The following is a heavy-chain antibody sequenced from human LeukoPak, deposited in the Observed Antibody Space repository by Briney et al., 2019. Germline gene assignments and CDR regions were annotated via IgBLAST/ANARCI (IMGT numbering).Heavy chain of an antibody. CDR2: IYYSGST. D-gene: IGHD5-24*01. Sequence: SETLSLTCTVSGGSVSSRSYYWSWIRQPPGKGLEWIGYIYYSGSTNYNPSLTSRVTMSVDTSKNQFSLKLSSVSAADTAVYYCARGEADGYHLSALDTWGQGTMVTVSS. V-gene: IGHV4-61*01. J-gene: IGHJ3*02. CDR3: ARGEADGYHLSALDT. CDR1: GGSVSSRSYY.